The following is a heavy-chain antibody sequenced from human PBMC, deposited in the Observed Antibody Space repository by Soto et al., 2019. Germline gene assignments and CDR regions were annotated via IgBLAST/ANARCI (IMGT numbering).Heavy chain of an antibody. CDR3: ARPYSSGWYGSGAFDI. Sequence: PGGSLRLSCAASGFTVSSNYMSWVRQAPGKGLEWVSVIYSGGSTYYADSVKGRFTISRDNSKNTLYLQMNSLRAEDTAVYYCARPYSSGWYGSGAFDIWGQGTMVTVSS. CDR1: GFTVSSNY. J-gene: IGHJ3*02. V-gene: IGHV3-53*01. CDR2: IYSGGST. D-gene: IGHD6-19*01.